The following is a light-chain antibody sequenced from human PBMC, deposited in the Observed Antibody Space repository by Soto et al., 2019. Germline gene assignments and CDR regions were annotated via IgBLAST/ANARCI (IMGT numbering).Light chain of an antibody. CDR3: QQSYSTPRT. V-gene: IGKV1-39*01. J-gene: IGKJ1*01. CDR1: QSISNY. Sequence: DIQMTQSQSPLSASVGDRVTITCRASQSISNYLNWYQQKPGKAPKLLMYAASSLQSGVPSRFSGSGSGTDFTLTISSLQPEDFATYYCQQSYSTPRTFGQGTKVEIK. CDR2: AAS.